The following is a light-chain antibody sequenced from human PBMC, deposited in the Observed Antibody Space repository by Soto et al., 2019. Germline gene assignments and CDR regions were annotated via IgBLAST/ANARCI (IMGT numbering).Light chain of an antibody. V-gene: IGLV4-60*02. J-gene: IGLJ3*02. Sequence: QPVLTQSSSAPASLGSSVKLTCTLSSGHSTYIIAWHQQQPGKAPRYLMKLEGSGSYNKGSGVPNRFSGSSSGADRYLTISNLQFEDEADYYCETWDRNTRVFGGGTKLTVL. CDR3: ETWDRNTRV. CDR1: SGHSTYI. CDR2: LEGSGSY.